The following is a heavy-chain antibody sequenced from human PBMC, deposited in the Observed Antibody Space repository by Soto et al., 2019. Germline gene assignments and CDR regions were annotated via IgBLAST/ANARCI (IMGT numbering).Heavy chain of an antibody. D-gene: IGHD3-3*01. CDR3: AKDGILRFLEWLSFDYGMDV. V-gene: IGHV3-23*01. CDR2: MSGSGGRT. CDR1: GFTFSSYA. Sequence: PGGSLRLSCAASGFTFSSYAMSWVRQAAGKRREWVSAMSGSGGRTYYADPVKGPFTMSRDNSKNTLYLQMNSLRAEDTAVYYCAKDGILRFLEWLSFDYGMDVWRQGTTVTVSS. J-gene: IGHJ6*02.